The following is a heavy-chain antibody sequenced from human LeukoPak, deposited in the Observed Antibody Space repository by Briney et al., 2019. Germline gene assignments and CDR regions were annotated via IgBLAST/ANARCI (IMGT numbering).Heavy chain of an antibody. J-gene: IGHJ6*03. CDR1: GGSFSGYY. D-gene: IGHD6-6*01. CDR2: INHSGST. V-gene: IGHV4-34*01. Sequence: SETLSLTCAVYGGSFSGYYWSWIRQPPGKGLKWIGEINHSGSTNYNPSLKSRVTISVDTSKNQFSLKLSSVTAADTAVYYCARGKYSSSTYYYYYMDVWGKGTTVTVSS. CDR3: ARGKYSSSTYYYYYMDV.